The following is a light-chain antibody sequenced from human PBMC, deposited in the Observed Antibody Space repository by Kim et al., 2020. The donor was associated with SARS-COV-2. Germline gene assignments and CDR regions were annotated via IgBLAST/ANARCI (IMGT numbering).Light chain of an antibody. J-gene: IGKJ1*01. V-gene: IGKV3-11*01. CDR2: DAS. Sequence: EIVLTQSPATLSLSPGERATLPCRASQSISSYLAWYQHKPGQAPRLLIYDASNRATGIPARFSGSGSGTDFTLTISSLEPEDFAVYYCQQRYNWPPWTFGQGTKVDIK. CDR3: QQRYNWPPWT. CDR1: QSISSY.